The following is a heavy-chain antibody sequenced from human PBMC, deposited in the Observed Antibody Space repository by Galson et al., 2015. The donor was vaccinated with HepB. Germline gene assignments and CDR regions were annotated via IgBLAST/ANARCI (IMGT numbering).Heavy chain of an antibody. CDR3: ATGGYFFDY. Sequence: SLRLSCAASGFTFSNAWMNWVRQAPGQGLQWVGRIKSKPNGGTTDYAAPVKGRFTTSRDDSKNTVYLQMHSLKTEDTAVYYCATGGYFFDYWGPGTLVTVAS. J-gene: IGHJ4*02. CDR2: IKSKPNGGTT. D-gene: IGHD3-16*01. V-gene: IGHV3-15*01. CDR1: GFTFSNAW.